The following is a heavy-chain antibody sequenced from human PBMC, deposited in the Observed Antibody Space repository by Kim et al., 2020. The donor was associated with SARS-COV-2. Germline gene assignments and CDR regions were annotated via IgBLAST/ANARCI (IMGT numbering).Heavy chain of an antibody. CDR2: FDPEDGET. V-gene: IGHV1-24*01. J-gene: IGHJ6*02. CDR3: ATGQTIVVVPAATRSYYYYYGMDV. D-gene: IGHD2-2*01. CDR1: GYTLTELS. Sequence: ASVKVSCKVSGYTLTELSMHWVRQAPGKGLEWMGGFDPEDGETIYAQKFQGRVTMTEDTSTDTAYMELSSLRSEDTAVYYCATGQTIVVVPAATRSYYYYYGMDVWGQGTTVTVSS.